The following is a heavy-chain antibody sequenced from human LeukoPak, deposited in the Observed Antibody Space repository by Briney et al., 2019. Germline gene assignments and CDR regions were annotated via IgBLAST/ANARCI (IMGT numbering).Heavy chain of an antibody. V-gene: IGHV3-48*01. Sequence: GGSLRLSCAASGFTFSSYSMNWVRQAPGKGLEWVSYISSSSSTIYYADSVTGRFTISRDNAKNSLYLQMNSLRAEDTAVYYCARRDDWSDFDYWGQGTLVTVSS. CDR3: ARRDDWSDFDY. CDR2: ISSSSSTI. CDR1: GFTFSSYS. D-gene: IGHD3-9*01. J-gene: IGHJ4*02.